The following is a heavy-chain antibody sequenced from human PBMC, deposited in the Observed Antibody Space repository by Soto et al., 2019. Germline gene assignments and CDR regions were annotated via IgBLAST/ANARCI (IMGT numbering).Heavy chain of an antibody. CDR1: GGTFNIYS. J-gene: IGHJ4*02. V-gene: IGHV1-69*01. Sequence: QVQLVQSGADVKKPGSSVKVSCKASGGTFNIYSISWVRQAPGQGLEWMGGIIPLFGTAYYAQEFQGRVTITADESTSTAYMELSSLRSEDTAVYFCARGASTHYYDSSGYYKGPLDYWGQGTVVTVSS. CDR2: IIPLFGTA. D-gene: IGHD3-22*01. CDR3: ARGASTHYYDSSGYYKGPLDY.